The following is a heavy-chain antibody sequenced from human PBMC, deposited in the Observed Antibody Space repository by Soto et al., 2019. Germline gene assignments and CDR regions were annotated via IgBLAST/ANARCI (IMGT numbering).Heavy chain of an antibody. Sequence: SETLSLTCTVSGGSISSGGYYWSWIRQHPGKGLEWIGYIYYSGSTYYNPSLKSRVTISVDTSKNQFSLKLSSVTAADTAMYYCARRLSLYMAATDFDYWGQGTLVTVSS. D-gene: IGHD6-19*01. CDR1: GGSISSGGYY. V-gene: IGHV4-31*03. CDR3: ARRLSLYMAATDFDY. J-gene: IGHJ4*02. CDR2: IYYSGST.